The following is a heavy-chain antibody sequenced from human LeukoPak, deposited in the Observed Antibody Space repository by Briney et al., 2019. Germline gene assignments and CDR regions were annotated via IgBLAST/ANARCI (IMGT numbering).Heavy chain of an antibody. D-gene: IGHD5-12*01. CDR1: GFTFDDYA. CDR2: ISWNSGSI. V-gene: IGHV3-9*01. J-gene: IGHJ6*02. CDR3: AKDIYRSGPYYYYGMDV. Sequence: GGSLRLSCAASGFTFDDYAMHWVRQAPGKGLEWVSGISWNSGSIGYADSVKGRFTISRDNAKNSLYLQMNSLRAEDTALYYCAKDIYRSGPYYYYGMDVWGQGTTVTVSS.